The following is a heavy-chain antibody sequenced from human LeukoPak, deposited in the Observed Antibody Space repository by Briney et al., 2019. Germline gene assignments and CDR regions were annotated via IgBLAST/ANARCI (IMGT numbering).Heavy chain of an antibody. CDR3: AKDRASGSYWAFDY. CDR1: GFPFSTYA. CDR2: ISGSGGST. Sequence: GGSLSLSCAASGFPFSTYAMSWVRQAPGKGLECVSVISGSGGSTYYADSMKGRFTISRDNSKNTLYLQMNSLRAEDTAVYYCAKDRASGSYWAFDYWGQGTLVTVSS. J-gene: IGHJ4*02. D-gene: IGHD1-26*01. V-gene: IGHV3-23*01.